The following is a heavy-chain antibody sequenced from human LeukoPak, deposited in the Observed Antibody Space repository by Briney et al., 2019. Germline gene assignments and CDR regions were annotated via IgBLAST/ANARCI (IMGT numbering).Heavy chain of an antibody. J-gene: IGHJ4*02. D-gene: IGHD6-13*01. CDR1: GFTFSSYG. Sequence: PGRSLRLSCAASGFTFSSYGMHWVRQAPGKGLEWVAVISYDGSNKYYADSVKGRFTISRDNSKNTLYLQMNSLRAEDTAVYYCAKGAHSSSWYNIDYWGQGTLVTVSS. CDR3: AKGAHSSSWYNIDY. V-gene: IGHV3-30*18. CDR2: ISYDGSNK.